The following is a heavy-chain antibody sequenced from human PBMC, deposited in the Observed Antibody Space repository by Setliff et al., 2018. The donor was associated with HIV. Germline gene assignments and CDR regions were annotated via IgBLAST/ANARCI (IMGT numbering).Heavy chain of an antibody. D-gene: IGHD1-26*01. CDR3: ARGIGPLPNWENFYYSMDV. CDR1: GGSISSSSYY. V-gene: IGHV4-39*01. Sequence: SETLSLTCTVSGGSISSSSYYWGWIRQPPGKGLEWIGSIYYSGSTYSNPSLKSRATISADTSKNQISLKLNSVTAADTAVYYCARGIGPLPNWENFYYSMDVWGKGTTVTVSS. CDR2: IYYSGST. J-gene: IGHJ6*03.